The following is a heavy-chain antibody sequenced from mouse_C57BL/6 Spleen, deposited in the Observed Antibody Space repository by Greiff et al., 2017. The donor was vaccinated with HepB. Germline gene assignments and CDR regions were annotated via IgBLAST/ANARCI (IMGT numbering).Heavy chain of an antibody. Sequence: QVQLQQPGAELVMPGASVKLSCKASGYTFTSYWMHWVKQRPGQGLEWIGEIDPSDSYTNYNQKFKGKSTLTVDKSSSTAYMQLSSLTSEYSAVYYCARQGGTDYAMDYWGQGTSVTVSS. CDR2: IDPSDSYT. D-gene: IGHD4-1*01. J-gene: IGHJ4*01. CDR1: GYTFTSYW. V-gene: IGHV1-69*01. CDR3: ARQGGTDYAMDY.